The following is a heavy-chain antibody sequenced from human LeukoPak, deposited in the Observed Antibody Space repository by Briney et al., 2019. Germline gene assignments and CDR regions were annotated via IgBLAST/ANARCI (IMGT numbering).Heavy chain of an antibody. CDR1: GYTFTSYG. CDR2: ISAYNGNT. Sequence: ASVKVSCKASGYTFTSYGISWVRQAPGQGLEWMGWISAYNGNTNYAQKRQGRVTMTTDTSTSTAYMELRRLRSDDTAVYYCARAHYDSSGYPTIDDYWGQGTLVTVSS. D-gene: IGHD3-22*01. V-gene: IGHV1-18*01. CDR3: ARAHYDSSGYPTIDDY. J-gene: IGHJ4*02.